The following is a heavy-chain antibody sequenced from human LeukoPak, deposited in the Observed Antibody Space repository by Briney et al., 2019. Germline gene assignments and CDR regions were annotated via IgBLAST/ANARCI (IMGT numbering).Heavy chain of an antibody. CDR2: MNPNSGNT. CDR3: ARDLNSRSVSGD. CDR1: GYTFTSYD. D-gene: IGHD6-13*01. Sequence: ASVKVSCKASGYTFTSYDINWVRQATGQGLEWMGWMNPNSGNTGYAQKFQGRVTMTRNTSISTAYMELSSLRSEDTAVYYCARDLNSRSVSGDWGQGTLVTVSS. J-gene: IGHJ4*02. V-gene: IGHV1-8*01.